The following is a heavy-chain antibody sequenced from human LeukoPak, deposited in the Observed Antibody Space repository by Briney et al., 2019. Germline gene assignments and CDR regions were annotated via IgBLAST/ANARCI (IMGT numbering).Heavy chain of an antibody. D-gene: IGHD3-16*01. CDR1: GGSISSYY. CDR3: ARQVALGGAFDI. J-gene: IGHJ3*02. V-gene: IGHV4-59*04. Sequence: PSETVSLTCTVSGGSISSYYWSWIRQPPGKGLEWIGYIYYSGSTYYNPSLKSRVTISVDTSKNQFSLKLSSVTAADTAVYYCARQVALGGAFDIWGQGTMVTVSS. CDR2: IYYSGST.